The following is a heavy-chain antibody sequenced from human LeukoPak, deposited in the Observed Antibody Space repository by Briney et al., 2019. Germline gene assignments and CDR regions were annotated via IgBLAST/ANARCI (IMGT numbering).Heavy chain of an antibody. CDR1: GFTFSSYA. J-gene: IGHJ4*02. CDR2: SGSGGDT. D-gene: IGHD1-14*01. CDR3: AKARGATSGTYYFDY. V-gene: IGHV3-23*01. Sequence: PGGSLRLSCAASGFTFSSYAMSWVRQAPGKGLEWVSISGSGGDTYYADSVKGRFTISRDNSKNTLYLQMNSLRAEDTAVYYCAKARGATSGTYYFDYWAREPWSPSPQ.